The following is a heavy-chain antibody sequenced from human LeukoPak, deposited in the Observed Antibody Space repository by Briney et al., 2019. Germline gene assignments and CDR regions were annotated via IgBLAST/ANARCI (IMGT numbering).Heavy chain of an antibody. CDR3: VKGGFTYYDD. J-gene: IGHJ4*02. CDR1: GFASSSYA. D-gene: IGHD3-22*01. V-gene: IGHV3-23*01. Sequence: PGGSLRLSCAASGFASSSYAMTWVRQAPEKGLEWVSTINTGDITFYANSVKGRFTISRGNSKNALFLQMNTLRAEDTAIYYCVKGGFTYYDDWGQGTLVTVSS. CDR2: INTGDIT.